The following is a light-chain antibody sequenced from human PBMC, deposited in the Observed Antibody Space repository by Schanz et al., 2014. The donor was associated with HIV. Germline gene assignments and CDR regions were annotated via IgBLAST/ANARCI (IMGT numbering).Light chain of an antibody. CDR2: GAS. CDR3: QQRSNWPPLT. J-gene: IGKJ4*01. V-gene: IGKV3D-20*02. CDR1: QSVSSSY. Sequence: EIVLTQSPGSLSLSPGERGTLSCRASQSVSSSYIGWYQQKPGQAPRLLIYGASIRATGIPDRFSGSGSGTNCTVTIGSREPEDFAVYYCQQRSNWPPLTCCGGTKVESK.